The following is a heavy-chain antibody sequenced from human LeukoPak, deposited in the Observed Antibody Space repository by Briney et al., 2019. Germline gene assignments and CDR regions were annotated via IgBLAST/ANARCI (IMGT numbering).Heavy chain of an antibody. CDR3: ARDGRDGYSPFDY. V-gene: IGHV3-20*04. D-gene: IGHD5-24*01. J-gene: IGHJ4*02. CDR2: INWNGGST. CDR1: GFTFDDYG. Sequence: GRSLRLSCTASGFTFDDYGMSWVRQAPGEGLEWVSGINWNGGSTGYADPVKGRFTTSRDNAKNSLYLQMNSLRAEDTALYYCARDGRDGYSPFDYWGQGTLVTVSS.